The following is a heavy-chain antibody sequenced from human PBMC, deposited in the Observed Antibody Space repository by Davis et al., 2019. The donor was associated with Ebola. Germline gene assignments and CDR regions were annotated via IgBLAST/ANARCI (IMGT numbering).Heavy chain of an antibody. D-gene: IGHD5-18*01. V-gene: IGHV4-59*11. CDR1: GGSISSPF. CDR3: AGGLWGDTDY. CDR2: IHSSGNT. J-gene: IGHJ4*02. Sequence: PSETLSLTCLVSGGSISSPFWTWIRQSPGKGLEWIGYIHSSGNTNYNPSFKRRVTVSLDASKSQSSLKLSSVTAADTAVYYCAGGLWGDTDYWGQGTLVTVSS.